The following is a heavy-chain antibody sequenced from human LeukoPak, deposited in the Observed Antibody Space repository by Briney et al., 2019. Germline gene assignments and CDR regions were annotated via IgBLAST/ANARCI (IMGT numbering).Heavy chain of an antibody. CDR2: INHSGSN. V-gene: IGHV4-34*01. J-gene: IGHJ4*02. Sequence: PSETLSLTCAVYGESFSGYYWSWIRQPPGKGLEWIGEINHSGSNNYNPSLKSRVTISVDTSKNQFSLKLSSVTAADTAVYYCASVGSGWSRDYWGQGTLVTVSS. D-gene: IGHD6-19*01. CDR3: ASVGSGWSRDY. CDR1: GESFSGYY.